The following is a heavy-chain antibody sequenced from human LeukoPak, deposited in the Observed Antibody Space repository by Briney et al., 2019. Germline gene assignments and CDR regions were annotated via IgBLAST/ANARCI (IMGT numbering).Heavy chain of an antibody. V-gene: IGHV3-23*01. J-gene: IGHJ5*02. Sequence: GGSLRLSCAASGFTFSAYGMSWVRQSPGQGLEWVSGISANGSITFYARSVRGRFTISRDNAKNTLYLQMNSLRAEDTAVYYCARDQDRPKRYSGSRGWFDPWGQGTLVTVSS. CDR1: GFTFSAYG. CDR3: ARDQDRPKRYSGSRGWFDP. D-gene: IGHD1-26*01. CDR2: ISANGSIT.